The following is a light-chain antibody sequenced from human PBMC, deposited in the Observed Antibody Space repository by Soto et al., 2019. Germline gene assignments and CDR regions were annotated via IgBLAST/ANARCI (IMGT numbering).Light chain of an antibody. CDR2: AAS. Sequence: GDRVTITCRASQGISSYLAWYQQKPGKAPKLLIDAASTLQSGVPSRFSGSGSGTQFTLTISSLQPEDFATYYCQQLNNYPITFGQGTRLEIK. V-gene: IGKV1-9*01. CDR1: QGISSY. J-gene: IGKJ5*01. CDR3: QQLNNYPIT.